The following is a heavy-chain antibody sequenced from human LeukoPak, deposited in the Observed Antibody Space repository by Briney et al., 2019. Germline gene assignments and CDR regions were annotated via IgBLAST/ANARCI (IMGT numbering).Heavy chain of an antibody. J-gene: IGHJ5*02. CDR2: IYYSGST. V-gene: IGHV4-39*07. D-gene: IGHD2-15*01. CDR3: ARDSHGYCSGGSCYSGGWFDP. CDR1: GGSISSSSYY. Sequence: PSETLSLTCTVSGGSISSSSYYWGWIRQPPGKGLDWIGSIYYSGSTYYSPSLKSRVTISVDTSKNQFSLKLRSVTAADTAMYYCARDSHGYCSGGSCYSGGWFDPWGQGTLVTVSS.